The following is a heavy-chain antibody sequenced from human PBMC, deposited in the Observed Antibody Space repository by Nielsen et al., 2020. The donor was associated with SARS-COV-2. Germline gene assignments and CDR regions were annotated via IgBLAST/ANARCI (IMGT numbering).Heavy chain of an antibody. CDR1: GFTFSDYY. D-gene: IGHD7-27*01. Sequence: GESLKISCAASGFTFSDYYMSWIRQAAGKGLDWVSVIYTDGSTSHADSVKGRFTISRDNSKNTLYLQMNSLRAEGTAVYYCARDNWGRMDVWGQGTTVTVSS. V-gene: IGHV3-66*01. CDR3: ARDNWGRMDV. CDR2: IYTDGST. J-gene: IGHJ6*02.